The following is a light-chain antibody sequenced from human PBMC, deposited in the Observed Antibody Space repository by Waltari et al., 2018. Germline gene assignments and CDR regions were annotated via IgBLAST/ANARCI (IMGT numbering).Light chain of an antibody. V-gene: IGKV4-1*01. CDR2: WAS. CDR1: QSVLSTSNNKNY. Sequence: DIVMTQSPDTLTVSLGDRAPINCTTRQSVLSTSNNKNYLGWYQQKPGQPPKLLIYWASTRDSGVPDRFIGSGSGTDFTLTINSLQAEDVAVYYCQQYFTSPSLTFGGGTKVEI. CDR3: QQYFTSPSLT. J-gene: IGKJ4*01.